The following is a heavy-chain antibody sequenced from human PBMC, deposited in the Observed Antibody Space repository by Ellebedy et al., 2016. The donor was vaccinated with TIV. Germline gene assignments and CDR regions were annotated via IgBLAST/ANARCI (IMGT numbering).Heavy chain of an antibody. CDR2: IRSHTYGGTT. Sequence: PGGSLRLSCTASGFPFGAYSVSWLRQAPGQGLEWVGLIRSHTYGGTTEYAASVKGRFIISRDESKSTANLDLNSLKTEDTAVYYCARDSSGWSRDYWGQGTLVTVSS. J-gene: IGHJ4*02. D-gene: IGHD6-19*01. CDR3: ARDSSGWSRDY. V-gene: IGHV3-49*03. CDR1: GFPFGAYS.